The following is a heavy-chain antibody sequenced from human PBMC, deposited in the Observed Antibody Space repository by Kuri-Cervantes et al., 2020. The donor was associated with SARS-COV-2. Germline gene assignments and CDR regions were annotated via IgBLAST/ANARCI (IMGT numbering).Heavy chain of an antibody. Sequence: SETLSLTCTVSGGSISSGGYYWSWIRQHPGKGLEWIGYIYYSGSTNYNPSLKSRVTISVDTSKNQFSLKLSSVTAADTAVYYCASFGSYLGLGRFDPWGQGTLVTVSS. D-gene: IGHD1-26*01. CDR1: GGSISSGGYY. CDR3: ASFGSYLGLGRFDP. J-gene: IGHJ5*02. V-gene: IGHV4-61*08. CDR2: IYYSGST.